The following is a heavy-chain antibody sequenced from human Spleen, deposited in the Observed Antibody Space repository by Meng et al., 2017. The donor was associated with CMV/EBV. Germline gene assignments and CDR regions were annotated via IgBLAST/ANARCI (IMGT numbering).Heavy chain of an antibody. Sequence: SETLSLTCAVYGGSFSGYYWSWIRQPPGKGLEWIGEINHSGSTNYNPSLKSRVTISVDTSKNQFSLKLSSVTAADTAVYYCARGQYEQWLVRYYFDYWGQGTLVTAPQ. D-gene: IGHD6-19*01. V-gene: IGHV4-34*01. CDR2: INHSGST. CDR3: ARGQYEQWLVRYYFDY. J-gene: IGHJ4*02. CDR1: GGSFSGYY.